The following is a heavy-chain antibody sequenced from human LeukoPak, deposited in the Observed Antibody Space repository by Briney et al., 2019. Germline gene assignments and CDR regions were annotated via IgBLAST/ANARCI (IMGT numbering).Heavy chain of an antibody. V-gene: IGHV3-48*04. CDR2: ISSSSSTI. Sequence: GGSLRLSCAASGFTFSSYSMNWVRQAPGKGLEWVSYISSSSSTIYYADSVKGRFTISRDNAKNSLYLQMNSLRAEDTAVYYCARDEPTHSRYFDWWNWFDPWGQGTLVTVSS. D-gene: IGHD3-9*01. CDR1: GFTFSSYS. CDR3: ARDEPTHSRYFDWWNWFDP. J-gene: IGHJ5*02.